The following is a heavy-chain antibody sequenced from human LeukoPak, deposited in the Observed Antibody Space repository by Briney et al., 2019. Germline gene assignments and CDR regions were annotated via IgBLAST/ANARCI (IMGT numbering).Heavy chain of an antibody. V-gene: IGHV2-5*02. J-gene: IGHJ3*02. Sequence: ESGPTLVNPTQTLTLTCTFSGFSLSTSGVGVGWIRQPQGKALEWLAVIYWDDDKRYSPSLNSRLTITKDTSKNQVVLTMTNMDPVDTATYYCARPVLRFLEWFDAFDIWGQGTMVTVSS. CDR2: IYWDDDK. CDR3: ARPVLRFLEWFDAFDI. D-gene: IGHD3-3*01. CDR1: GFSLSTSGVG.